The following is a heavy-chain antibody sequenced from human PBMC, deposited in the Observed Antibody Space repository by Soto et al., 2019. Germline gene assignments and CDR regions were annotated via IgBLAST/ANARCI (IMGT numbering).Heavy chain of an antibody. J-gene: IGHJ5*02. CDR3: ARHARSDILTGYYTGWFDP. Sequence: SETLSLTCTVSGGSISSYYWSWIRQPPGKGLEWIGYIYYSGSTNYNPSLKSRVTISVDTSKNQFSLKLSSVTAADTAVYYCARHARSDILTGYYTGWFDPWGQGTLVTVSS. CDR2: IYYSGST. CDR1: GGSISSYY. V-gene: IGHV4-59*01. D-gene: IGHD3-9*01.